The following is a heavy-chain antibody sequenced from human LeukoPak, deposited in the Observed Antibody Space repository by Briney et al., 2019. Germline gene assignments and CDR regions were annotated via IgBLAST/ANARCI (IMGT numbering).Heavy chain of an antibody. D-gene: IGHD1-14*01. CDR1: SGGIFSSNW. CDR3: ARSPTKRVPEDY. CDR2: IFHSGST. Sequence: PETLSLSYAVSSGGIFSSNWWSWVRQPPGKGLEWIGQIFHSGSTSYSPSLKSRVTISVDKSKNQFSLRLTSVTAADTAVYYCARSPTKRVPEDYWGQGTLVTVSS. V-gene: IGHV4-4*03. J-gene: IGHJ4*02.